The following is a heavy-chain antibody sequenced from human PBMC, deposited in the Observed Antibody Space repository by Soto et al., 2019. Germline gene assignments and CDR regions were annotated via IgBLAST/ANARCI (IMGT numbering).Heavy chain of an antibody. Sequence: SVKVSCKASGFIFTSFGVQWVRQARGQRLEWIGWITVGTGNTNYAQKFQERVTITRDMSTSTAYMELSSLRSEDTAVYYCAAGDSSGYYGGWGQGTQVTVSS. CDR3: AAGDSSGYYGG. D-gene: IGHD3-22*01. J-gene: IGHJ4*02. CDR2: ITVGTGNT. V-gene: IGHV1-58*01. CDR1: GFIFTSFG.